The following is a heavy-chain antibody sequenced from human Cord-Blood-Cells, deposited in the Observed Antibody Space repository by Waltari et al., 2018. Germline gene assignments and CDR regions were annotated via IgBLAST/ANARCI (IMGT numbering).Heavy chain of an antibody. CDR1: GFTFSSYG. J-gene: IGHJ4*02. CDR3: ATLGTTVVTYFDY. Sequence: QVQLVESGGGVVQPGRSLRLSCAASGFTFSSYGMHWVRQAPGKGLEWGGVISYDGSKKYYADSGKGRFTISRDNSKNTLYLQMNSLRAEDTAVYYCATLGTTVVTYFDYWGQGTLVTVSS. V-gene: IGHV3-30*03. CDR2: ISYDGSKK. D-gene: IGHD4-17*01.